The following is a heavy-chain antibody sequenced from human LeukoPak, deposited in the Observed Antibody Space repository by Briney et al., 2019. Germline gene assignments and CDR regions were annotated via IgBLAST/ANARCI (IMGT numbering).Heavy chain of an antibody. CDR1: GYSFTTYW. V-gene: IGHV5-51*01. D-gene: IGHD2-15*01. CDR3: ARGAFYCSGGSCYPY. Sequence: GESLKISCKGSGYSFTTYWIGWVRQMPGKGLEWMGIIYPDDSDTRYSPSFQGQVTISADKSISTAYLQWSSLKASDTAMYYCARGAFYCSGGSCYPYWGQGTLVTVSS. J-gene: IGHJ4*02. CDR2: IYPDDSDT.